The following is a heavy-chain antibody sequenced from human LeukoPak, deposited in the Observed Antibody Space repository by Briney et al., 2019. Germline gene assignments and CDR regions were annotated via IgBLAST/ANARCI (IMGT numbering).Heavy chain of an antibody. D-gene: IGHD6-19*01. J-gene: IGHJ4*02. Sequence: GGALRLSCAASGYTFSSYGMHWVRQAPGKGLEWVAVISYDGSNKYYADSVKGRFTISSDNSKNTLYLQMNSLRAEDTAVYYCAKLSGRAVAGTLGYWGQGTLVTVSS. CDR2: ISYDGSNK. CDR1: GYTFSSYG. CDR3: AKLSGRAVAGTLGY. V-gene: IGHV3-30*18.